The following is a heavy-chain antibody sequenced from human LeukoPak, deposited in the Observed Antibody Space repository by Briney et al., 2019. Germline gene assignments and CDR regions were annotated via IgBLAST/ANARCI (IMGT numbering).Heavy chain of an antibody. CDR2: ISACNGNT. J-gene: IGHJ6*03. CDR1: GYTFTSYG. V-gene: IGHV1-18*01. Sequence: ASVKVSCKASGYTFTSYGISWVRQAPGQGLEWMGWISACNGNTSYAQKLQGRVTMTTDTSTSTAYMELRSLRSDDTAVYYCARASVAGYCSGGSCYSVYYYYYYMDVWGKGTTVTVSS. D-gene: IGHD2-15*01. CDR3: ARASVAGYCSGGSCYSVYYYYYYMDV.